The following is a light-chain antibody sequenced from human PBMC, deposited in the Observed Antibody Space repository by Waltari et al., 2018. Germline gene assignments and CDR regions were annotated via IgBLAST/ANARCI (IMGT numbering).Light chain of an antibody. CDR1: SSAVGGYTS. Sequence: QSALTQPASVSGSPGQSIPISCTAPSSAVGGYTSVSWYQQYPGKAPKPMIYDVSNRPSGVSNRFSGSKSGNTASLTISGLQAEDEADYYCSSYTTSSTLGFGGGTKLTVL. J-gene: IGLJ2*01. CDR3: SSYTTSSTLG. CDR2: DVS. V-gene: IGLV2-14*03.